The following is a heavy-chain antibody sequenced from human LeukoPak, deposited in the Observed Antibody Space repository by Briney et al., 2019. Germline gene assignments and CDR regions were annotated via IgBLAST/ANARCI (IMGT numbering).Heavy chain of an antibody. CDR3: AKSPGSSAWYFDY. V-gene: IGHV3-23*01. CDR1: GFTLTNYA. CDR2: ISGSGDNI. J-gene: IGHJ4*02. D-gene: IGHD6-19*01. Sequence: GGSLRLSCAASGFTLTNYAMTWVRQAPGKGLEWVSSISGSGDNIYYADSVKGRFTISRDTSNNTLFVQMNSLRDEDTAVHYCAKSPGSSAWYFDYWGQGTLVTVSS.